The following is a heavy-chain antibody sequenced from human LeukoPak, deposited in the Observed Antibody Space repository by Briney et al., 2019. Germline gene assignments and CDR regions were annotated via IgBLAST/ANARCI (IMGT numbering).Heavy chain of an antibody. CDR3: ARGSGHGGLDV. J-gene: IGHJ6*02. CDR1: GFTFSRYD. D-gene: IGHD3-16*01. Sequence: GGSLRLSCAASGFTFSRYDMHWVRQATAKGLEWVSAIGTTGDTHYPGSVKGRLTISRENAKNSVYLQMSNLRAGDTAVYYCARGSGHGGLDVWGQGTTVTVSS. V-gene: IGHV3-13*04. CDR2: IGTTGDT.